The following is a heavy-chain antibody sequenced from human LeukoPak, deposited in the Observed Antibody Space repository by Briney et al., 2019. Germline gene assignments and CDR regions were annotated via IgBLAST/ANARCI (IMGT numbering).Heavy chain of an antibody. Sequence: TGGSLRLSCAASGFTFNGARMSWVRHAPGKGLEWIGSIKDKAYGGTTEYAGPVKGRFTISRDDSINTLYLQMRRLTSEDTAVYYCATDPASYWGQGSLVTVSS. CDR1: GFTFNGAR. CDR3: ATDPASY. J-gene: IGHJ4*02. V-gene: IGHV3-15*01. CDR2: IKDKAYGGTT.